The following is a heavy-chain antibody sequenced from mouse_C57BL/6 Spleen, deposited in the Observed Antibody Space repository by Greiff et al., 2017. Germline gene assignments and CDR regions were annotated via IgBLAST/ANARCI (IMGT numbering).Heavy chain of an antibody. J-gene: IGHJ4*01. CDR1: GFTFSDYG. CDR3: ARKLNYDYNYYAMDY. V-gene: IGHV5-17*01. D-gene: IGHD2-4*01. CDR2: ISSGSSTI. Sequence: DVKLVESGGGLVKPGGSLKLSCAASGFTFSDYGMHWVRQAPEKGLEWVAYISSGSSTIYYADTVQGRFTISRDNAKNTLFLQMTSLRSEDTAMYYCARKLNYDYNYYAMDYWGQGTSVTVSS.